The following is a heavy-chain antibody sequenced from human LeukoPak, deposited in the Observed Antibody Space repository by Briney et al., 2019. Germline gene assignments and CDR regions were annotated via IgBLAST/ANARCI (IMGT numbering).Heavy chain of an antibody. Sequence: SSETLSLTCTVSGGSITGHYWSWIRQPPRKGLEWIGYIHYTGSTNYNPSLNSRITMSVDTPNNQFSLRLTSVTATDTAVYYCARLHALGAEEFDPWGQGALVTVSS. J-gene: IGHJ5*02. CDR3: ARLHALGAEEFDP. CDR2: IHYTGST. V-gene: IGHV4-59*11. CDR1: GGSITGHY. D-gene: IGHD3-16*01.